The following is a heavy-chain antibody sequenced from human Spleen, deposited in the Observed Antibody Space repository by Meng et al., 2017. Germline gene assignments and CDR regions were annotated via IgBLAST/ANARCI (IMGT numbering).Heavy chain of an antibody. Sequence: QGPLVQSGAEVKKPGASVKVSCKASGYTFSDYYIHWVRQAPGQGLEWMGRINPNSGGTNSAQKFQGRATMTRDTSISTAYMELSGLRSDDTAMYYCARDEDISAAGKLFGDYWGQGTLVTVSS. V-gene: IGHV1-2*06. CDR1: GYTFSDYY. J-gene: IGHJ4*02. CDR3: ARDEDISAAGKLFGDY. CDR2: INPNSGGT. D-gene: IGHD6-25*01.